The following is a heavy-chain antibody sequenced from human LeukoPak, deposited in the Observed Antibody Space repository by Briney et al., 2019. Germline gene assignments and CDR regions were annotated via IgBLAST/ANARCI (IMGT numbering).Heavy chain of an antibody. Sequence: TLSLTCTVSGGSISSGGYFWNWIRQPPGKALEWLARIDWDDDKYYNTSLKTRLTISKDTSKNQVVLTMTNMDPVDTATYYCARMQRTAPGRGYYYYTMDVWGQGTTVAVCS. CDR3: ARMQRTAPGRGYYYYTMDV. D-gene: IGHD6-13*01. CDR1: GGSISSGGYF. CDR2: IDWDDDK. V-gene: IGHV2-70*11. J-gene: IGHJ6*02.